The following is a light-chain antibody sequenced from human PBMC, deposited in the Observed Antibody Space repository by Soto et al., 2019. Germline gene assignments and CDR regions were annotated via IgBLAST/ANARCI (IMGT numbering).Light chain of an antibody. CDR1: QSISSY. CDR2: AAS. Sequence: DIQVTQSPSSLSASVGDRVTITCRASQSISSYLNGYRQKPGRAPNLLIYAASKLQSGVPSRFSGSGSGTDFTLTISSLQPGDFAIYYCHQSYSAPWTFGQGTKVEIK. J-gene: IGKJ1*01. CDR3: HQSYSAPWT. V-gene: IGKV1-39*01.